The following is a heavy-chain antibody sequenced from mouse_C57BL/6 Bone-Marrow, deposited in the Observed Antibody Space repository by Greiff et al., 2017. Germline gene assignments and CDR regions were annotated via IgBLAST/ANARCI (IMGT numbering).Heavy chain of an antibody. CDR3: ARATAQASVDY. Sequence: QVQLQQSGAELMKPGASVKLSCKATGYTFTGYWIEWVKQRPGHGLEWIGEILPGSGRTNYNEKFKGKATFTADTSSNTAYMQRSSLTPEDSAIYYCARATAQASVDYWGQGTPLTVSS. CDR1: GYTFTGYW. D-gene: IGHD3-2*02. V-gene: IGHV1-9*01. CDR2: ILPGSGRT. J-gene: IGHJ2*01.